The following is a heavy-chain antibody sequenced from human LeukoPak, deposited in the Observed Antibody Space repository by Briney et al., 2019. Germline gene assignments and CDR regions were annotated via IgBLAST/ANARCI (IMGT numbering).Heavy chain of an antibody. V-gene: IGHV1-18*01. D-gene: IGHD3-10*01. CDR3: ARSLVWFGELLDGPSAFDY. Sequence: ASVKVSCKASGYTFTSYGISWVRQAPGQGLEWMGWISAYNGNTNYAQKLQGRVTTTTDTSTSTAYMELRSLRSDDTAVYYCARSLVWFGELLDGPSAFDYWGQGTLVTVSS. CDR1: GYTFTSYG. CDR2: ISAYNGNT. J-gene: IGHJ4*02.